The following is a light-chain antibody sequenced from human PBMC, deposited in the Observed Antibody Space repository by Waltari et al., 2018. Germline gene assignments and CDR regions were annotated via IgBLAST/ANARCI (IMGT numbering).Light chain of an antibody. V-gene: IGKV3-20*01. CDR2: DAS. CDR3: QKYVSLPAT. CDR1: QSVSRS. Sequence: EIVLTQSPGTLSLSPGEGAPLSCRASQSVSRSLAWYQQKPGQAPRLLISDASTRATGIPDRFSGSGSGTDFSLTISRLEPEDFAVYYCQKYVSLPATFGQGTTVEIK. J-gene: IGKJ1*01.